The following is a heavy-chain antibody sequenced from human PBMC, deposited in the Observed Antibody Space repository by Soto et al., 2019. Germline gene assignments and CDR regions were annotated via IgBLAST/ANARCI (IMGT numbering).Heavy chain of an antibody. CDR3: AKSLTYYYGAGIAAPDY. V-gene: IGHV3-30*18. Sequence: QYGGSLRLSCAASGFTFSSYGMHWVRQAPGKGLEWVAVISYDGSNKYYADSVKGRFTISRDNSKNTLYLQMNSLRAEDTAVYYCAKSLTYYYGAGIAAPDYWGQGTLVTVSS. D-gene: IGHD3-10*01. J-gene: IGHJ4*02. CDR1: GFTFSSYG. CDR2: ISYDGSNK.